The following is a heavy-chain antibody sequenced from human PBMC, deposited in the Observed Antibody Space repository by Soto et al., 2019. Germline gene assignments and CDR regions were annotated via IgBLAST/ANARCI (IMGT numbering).Heavy chain of an antibody. D-gene: IGHD2-8*01. CDR3: ARARPDIVMMVGETPGYYGMGV. CDR1: GFRISDYY. V-gene: IGHV3-11*01. J-gene: IGHJ6*02. CDR2: VSGSGATT. Sequence: GGSLRLSCAGSGFRISDYYMSWIRQAPGKGLEWVSYVSGSGATTYYADSVKGRFTMSRDNAKNSLYLQLNNLRVEDTALYYCARARPDIVMMVGETPGYYGMGVWGRGTKVTVSS.